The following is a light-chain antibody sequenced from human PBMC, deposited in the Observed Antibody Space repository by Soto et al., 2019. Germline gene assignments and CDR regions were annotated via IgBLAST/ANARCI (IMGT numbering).Light chain of an antibody. CDR2: DVS. CDR3: SSYTTSSTRV. J-gene: IGLJ1*01. CDR1: SSDVGGYNY. Sequence: QSVLTQPASVSGSPGQSITISCTGTSSDVGGYNYVSWYQQHPGKAPKLMIYDVSNRPSGVSYRFSGSKSGNTASLTISGLQAEDGADYYCSSYTTSSTRVFGTGTKVTVL. V-gene: IGLV2-14*01.